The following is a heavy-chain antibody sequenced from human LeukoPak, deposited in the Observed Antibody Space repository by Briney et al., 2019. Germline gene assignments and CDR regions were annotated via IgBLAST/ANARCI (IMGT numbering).Heavy chain of an antibody. CDR1: GFTFSSYG. D-gene: IGHD6-13*01. CDR2: IWYDGSNK. CDR3: ARDRIAAAGIPGY. J-gene: IGHJ4*02. Sequence: GGSLRLSCAASGFTFSSYGMHWVRQAPGKGLEWVTVIWYDGSNKYYADSVKGRFTISRDNSKNTLYLQMNSLRAEDTAVYYCARDRIAAAGIPGYWGQGTLVTVSS. V-gene: IGHV3-33*01.